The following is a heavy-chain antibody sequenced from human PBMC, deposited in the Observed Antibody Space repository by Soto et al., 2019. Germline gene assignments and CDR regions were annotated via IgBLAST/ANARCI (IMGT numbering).Heavy chain of an antibody. Sequence: GESLKISCKGSGYSFTKYWIGWVRQMPGKGLEWMGIIFPGDSDTRYSPSVQGQVTISADKSITTAYLQWGSLKASDTAMYYCARQWDVDYYAMDVWGQGTTVTVSS. CDR2: IFPGDSDT. V-gene: IGHV5-51*01. CDR3: ARQWDVDYYAMDV. D-gene: IGHD1-26*01. J-gene: IGHJ6*02. CDR1: GYSFTKYW.